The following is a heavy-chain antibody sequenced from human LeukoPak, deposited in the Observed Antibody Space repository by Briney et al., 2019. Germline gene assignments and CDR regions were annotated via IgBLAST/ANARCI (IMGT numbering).Heavy chain of an antibody. V-gene: IGHV1-8*03. CDR2: MNPKSNNR. CDR1: GYTFTNYD. J-gene: IGHJ5*02. Sequence: ASVKVSCKASGYTFTNYDVNWARQATGQGLEWMGWMNPKSNNRGYAQKFQGRVTITTDTSISTAYMELSSLRSDDTAVYYCTRGLKGNYYSGSGTYRWFAPWGQGTLVTVSS. CDR3: TRGLKGNYYSGSGTYRWFAP. D-gene: IGHD3-10*01.